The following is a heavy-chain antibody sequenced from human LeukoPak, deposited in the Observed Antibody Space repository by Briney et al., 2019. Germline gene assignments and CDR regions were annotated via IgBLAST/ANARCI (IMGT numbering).Heavy chain of an antibody. D-gene: IGHD3-22*01. CDR3: AKAPHYYDSSGYYSY. CDR2: ISGSGGST. CDR1: GFTFSSYS. J-gene: IGHJ4*02. V-gene: IGHV3-23*01. Sequence: GGSLRLSCAASGFTFSSYSMNWVRQAPGKGLEWVSAISGSGGSTYYADSVKGRFTISRDNSKNTLYLQMNSLRAEDTAVYYCAKAPHYYDSSGYYSYWGQGTLVTVSS.